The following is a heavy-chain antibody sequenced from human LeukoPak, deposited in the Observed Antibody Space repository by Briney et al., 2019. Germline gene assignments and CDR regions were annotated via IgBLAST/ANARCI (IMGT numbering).Heavy chain of an antibody. D-gene: IGHD3-9*01. CDR1: GFTFNTYW. V-gene: IGHV3-74*03. CDR2: VNREGTTT. J-gene: IGHJ4*02. CDR3: ARDLDWILFDY. Sequence: PGGSLRLSCAASGFTFNTYWMHWVRQAPGKGLVWVARVNREGTTTTYADSVKGRFTISRDNAKNTLYLQMNNLRAEDTAVYCCARDLDWILFDYWGQGTLVTVSS.